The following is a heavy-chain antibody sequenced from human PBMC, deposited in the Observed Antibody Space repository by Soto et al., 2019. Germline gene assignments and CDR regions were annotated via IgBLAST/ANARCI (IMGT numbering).Heavy chain of an antibody. J-gene: IGHJ6*02. D-gene: IGHD6-19*01. CDR2: INPNSGGT. Sequence: ASVKVSCKASGYTFTGYYMHWVRQAPGQGLEWMGWINPNSGGTNYAQKFKGWVTMTRDTSISTAYMELSKLRTDDTAVYYCARGAVAGRYYYYGMDVWGQGTTVTVSS. CDR1: GYTFTGYY. V-gene: IGHV1-2*04. CDR3: ARGAVAGRYYYYGMDV.